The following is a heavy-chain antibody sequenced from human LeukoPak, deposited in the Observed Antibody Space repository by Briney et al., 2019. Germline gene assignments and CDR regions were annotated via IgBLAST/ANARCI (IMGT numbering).Heavy chain of an antibody. D-gene: IGHD5-18*01. CDR3: AKDQGLTAPPPYGLDV. CDR1: GGTFSSSA. V-gene: IGHV1-69*04. Sequence: SVKVSCKTSGGTFSSSAITWVRQAPGQGLEWMGRIIPVLNITTYAQKFQGRVMITADTSTSTVYMELSSLKSEETAVYYCAKDQGLTAPPPYGLDVWGQGTTVIVTS. J-gene: IGHJ6*02. CDR2: IIPVLNIT.